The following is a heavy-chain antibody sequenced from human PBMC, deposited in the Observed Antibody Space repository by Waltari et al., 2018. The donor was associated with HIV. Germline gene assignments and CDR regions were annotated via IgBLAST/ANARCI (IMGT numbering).Heavy chain of an antibody. J-gene: IGHJ6*02. CDR2: IYTSGST. Sequence: QVQLQESGPGLVKPSETLSLTCTVSGGSISSYYWSWIRQPAGKGLEWIGRIYTSGSTNYNPSLKRRVTRSVDTSKNQFSLKLSSVTAADTAVYYCARDNHPTAYYYGMDVWGQGTTVTVSS. D-gene: IGHD2-21*02. CDR3: ARDNHPTAYYYGMDV. V-gene: IGHV4-4*07. CDR1: GGSISSYY.